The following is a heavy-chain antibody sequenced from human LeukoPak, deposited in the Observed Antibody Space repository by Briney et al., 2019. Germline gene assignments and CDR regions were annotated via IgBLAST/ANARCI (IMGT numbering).Heavy chain of an antibody. CDR3: AKDLLAATIDYYFDY. Sequence: GGSLRLSCAASGFTFSSYAMSWVRQAPGKGLEWVSVISGSGGRTYYADSVKGRFTISRDNSKNTLYVQMNSLRAEDTAVYYCAKDLLAATIDYYFDYRGQGTLVTVSS. D-gene: IGHD5-12*01. J-gene: IGHJ4*02. V-gene: IGHV3-23*01. CDR1: GFTFSSYA. CDR2: ISGSGGRT.